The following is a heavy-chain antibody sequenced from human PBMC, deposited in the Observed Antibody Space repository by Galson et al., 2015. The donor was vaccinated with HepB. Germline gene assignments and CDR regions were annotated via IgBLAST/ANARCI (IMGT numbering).Heavy chain of an antibody. D-gene: IGHD3-10*01. Sequence: SLRLSCAASGFTFSSYAMSWVRQAPGKGLEWVSAVSGSGGSTYYADSVKGRFTISRDNSKNTLYLQMNSLRAEDTAVYYCAKLIIWFGGNIDYWGQGTLVTVSS. CDR1: GFTFSSYA. CDR3: AKLIIWFGGNIDY. CDR2: VSGSGGST. V-gene: IGHV3-23*01. J-gene: IGHJ4*02.